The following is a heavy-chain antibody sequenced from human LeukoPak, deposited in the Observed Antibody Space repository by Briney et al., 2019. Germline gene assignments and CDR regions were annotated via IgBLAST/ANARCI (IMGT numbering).Heavy chain of an antibody. CDR1: GYTFTSYG. V-gene: IGHV1-18*01. J-gene: IGHJ6*03. Sequence: ASVKVSCMASGYTFTSYGISWVRQAPGQGLEWMGWISAYNGNTNYAQKLQGRVAMTTDTSTSTAYMELRSLRSDDTAVYYCARENTYGSGSYFSYYYYYMDVWGKGTTVTVSS. D-gene: IGHD3-10*01. CDR2: ISAYNGNT. CDR3: ARENTYGSGSYFSYYYYYMDV.